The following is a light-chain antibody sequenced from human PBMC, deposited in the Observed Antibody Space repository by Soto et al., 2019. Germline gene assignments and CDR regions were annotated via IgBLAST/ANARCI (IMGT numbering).Light chain of an antibody. CDR1: SSNIGNNA. CDR3: AAWDDSLNAVV. CDR2: YDD. J-gene: IGLJ2*01. Sequence: QSVLTQPPSVSAAPRQRVTISCSGSSSNIGNNAVNWYQQLPGKASKLLIYYDDLLPSGVSDRFSGSKSGTSASLAISGLQSEDEADYYCAAWDDSLNAVVFGRGTKVTVL. V-gene: IGLV1-36*01.